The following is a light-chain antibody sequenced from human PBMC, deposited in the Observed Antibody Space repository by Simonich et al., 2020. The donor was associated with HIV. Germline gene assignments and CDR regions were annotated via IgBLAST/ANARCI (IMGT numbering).Light chain of an antibody. CDR3: QQYNNWPRT. V-gene: IGKV3-15*01. CDR1: QSVSSN. J-gene: IGKJ1*01. Sequence: EIVMTQSPATLSVSPGERATLSCRASQSVSSNLAWYQQKPGKAPRLLIYGASTRATSIPASFSGSGSGTEFTLTISSLQSEDFAVYYCQQYNNWPRTFGQGTKVEIK. CDR2: GAS.